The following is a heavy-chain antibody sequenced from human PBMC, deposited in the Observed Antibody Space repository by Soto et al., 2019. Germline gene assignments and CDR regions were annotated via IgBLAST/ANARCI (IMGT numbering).Heavy chain of an antibody. V-gene: IGHV3-30-3*01. CDR1: GFTFSSYA. CDR2: ISYDGSNK. J-gene: IGHJ6*02. CDR3: ARDKSTHNSYYYYYGMDV. Sequence: GESLRLSCAASGFTFSSYAMHWVRQAPGKGLEWVAVISYDGSNKYYADSVKGRFTISRDNSKNTLYLQMNSLRAEDTAVYYCARDKSTHNSYYYYYGMDVWGQGTTVTVSS.